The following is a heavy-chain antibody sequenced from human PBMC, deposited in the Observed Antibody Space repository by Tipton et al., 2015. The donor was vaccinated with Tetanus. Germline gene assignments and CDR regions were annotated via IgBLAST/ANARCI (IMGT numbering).Heavy chain of an antibody. CDR2: ISYSGST. Sequence: GSLRLSCTVSGGSVRGGSYYWNWIRQPPGKGLEWLAYISYSGSTNSNYSLKSRITISRDPSKNQFSLKLASVTAADTAVYYCARANYDFPKKGPFDSWGQGTLVIVSS. CDR1: GGSVRGGSYY. V-gene: IGHV4-61*01. D-gene: IGHD3-3*01. J-gene: IGHJ4*02. CDR3: ARANYDFPKKGPFDS.